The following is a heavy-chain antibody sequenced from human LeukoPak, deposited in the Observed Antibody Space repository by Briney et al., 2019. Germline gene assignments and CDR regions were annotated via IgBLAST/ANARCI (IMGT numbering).Heavy chain of an antibody. D-gene: IGHD1-26*01. Sequence: GGSLRLSCAASGFTFSSYWMSWVRQAPGKGLEWVANIKQDGSEKYYVDSVKGRFTISRDNARNSLYLQMNSLRAEDTAVYYCARVGATHYYYYMDVWGKGTTVTVSS. CDR3: ARVGATHYYYYMDV. V-gene: IGHV3-7*04. CDR2: IKQDGSEK. J-gene: IGHJ6*03. CDR1: GFTFSSYW.